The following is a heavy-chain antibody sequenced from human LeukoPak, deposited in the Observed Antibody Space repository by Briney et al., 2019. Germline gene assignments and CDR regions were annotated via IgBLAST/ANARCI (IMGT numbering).Heavy chain of an antibody. J-gene: IGHJ3*02. D-gene: IGHD6-13*01. V-gene: IGHV3-30*04. CDR3: ARTYSSSWYGSDAFDI. Sequence: GGSLRLSCVASGFTFTSSAMHWVRQAPGKGLEWVAVISYDGSNKYYADSVKGRFTISRDNSKNTLYLQMNSLRAEDTAVYYCARTYSSSWYGSDAFDIWGQGTMVTVSS. CDR1: GFTFTSSA. CDR2: ISYDGSNK.